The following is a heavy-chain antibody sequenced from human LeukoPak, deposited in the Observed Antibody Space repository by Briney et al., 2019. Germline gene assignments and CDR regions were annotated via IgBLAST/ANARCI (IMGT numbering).Heavy chain of an antibody. J-gene: IGHJ4*02. CDR3: ARAGGDYGDYVDY. CDR2: IYYGGST. D-gene: IGHD4-17*01. CDR1: GGSISSYY. Sequence: SETLSLTCTVSGGSISSYYWSWIRQPPGKGLEWIGYIYYGGSTNYNPSLKGRVTISVDTSKNQFPLKLSSVTAADTAVYYCARAGGDYGDYVDYWGQGTLVTVSS. V-gene: IGHV4-59*01.